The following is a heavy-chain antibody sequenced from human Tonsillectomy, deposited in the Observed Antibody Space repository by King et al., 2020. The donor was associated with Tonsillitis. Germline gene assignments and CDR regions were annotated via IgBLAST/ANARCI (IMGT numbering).Heavy chain of an antibody. D-gene: IGHD3-22*01. V-gene: IGHV3-23*04. CDR3: AKDYYYDSSYYYYYYMDV. Sequence: VQLVESGGDLVQPGGSLRLSCAASGFTCSSYAMSWVRQAPGKGLEWGSSIRCSSGSTYYADSVKGRFTISRDNSKNTLYLQMNSLRAEDTAVYYCAKDYYYDSSYYYYYYMDVWGKGTTVTVSS. CDR1: GFTCSSYA. J-gene: IGHJ6*03. CDR2: IRCSSGST.